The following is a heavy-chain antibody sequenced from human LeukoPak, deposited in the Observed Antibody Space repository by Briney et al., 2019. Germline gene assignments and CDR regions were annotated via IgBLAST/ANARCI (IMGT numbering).Heavy chain of an antibody. D-gene: IGHD1-7*01. Sequence: PGGSLRLSCAASGFAFSSYSMNWVRQAPGKGLEWVSYITSSSSAIYYADSVKGRFTISRDNAKNSLYLQMNSLRAEDTAVYYCARDKTGTNDAFDIRGLGTMVTVSS. V-gene: IGHV3-48*01. CDR3: ARDKTGTNDAFDI. J-gene: IGHJ3*02. CDR1: GFAFSSYS. CDR2: ITSSSSAI.